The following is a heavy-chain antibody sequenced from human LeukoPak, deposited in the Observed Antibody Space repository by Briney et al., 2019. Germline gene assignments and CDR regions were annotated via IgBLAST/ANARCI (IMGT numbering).Heavy chain of an antibody. J-gene: IGHJ4*02. V-gene: IGHV3-7*03. D-gene: IGHD3-22*01. Sequence: GGSLRLSCAASGFTFSSYWMSWVRQAPGKGLEWVANIKQDGSEKYYVDSVKGRFTISRDNSKNTLYLQMNSLRAEDTAVYYCAKFGDSSGYYYFDYWGQGTLVTVSS. CDR3: AKFGDSSGYYYFDY. CDR2: IKQDGSEK. CDR1: GFTFSSYW.